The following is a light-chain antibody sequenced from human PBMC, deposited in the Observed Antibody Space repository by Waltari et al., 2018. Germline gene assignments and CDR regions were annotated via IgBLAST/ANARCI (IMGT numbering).Light chain of an antibody. CDR3: QQYDNLPRT. CDR1: QDIRNY. J-gene: IGKJ4*01. Sequence: DIQMTQSPSSLSASVGDRVTITCQASQDIRNYLNWYQQKPGKAPKLLMYDASNLETGVPSRFSGSGSGTDFTFTISSLQPEDIATYYCQQYDNLPRTFGGGTKVEIK. V-gene: IGKV1-33*01. CDR2: DAS.